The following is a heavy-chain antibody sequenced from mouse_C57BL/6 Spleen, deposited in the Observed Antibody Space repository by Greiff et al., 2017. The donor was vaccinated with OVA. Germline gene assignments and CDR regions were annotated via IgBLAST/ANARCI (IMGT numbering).Heavy chain of an antibody. V-gene: IGHV1-18*01. CDR1: GYTFTDYN. J-gene: IGHJ4*01. CDR2: INPNNGGT. D-gene: IGHD1-1*01. CDR3: ARGATTVVARDYYAMDY. Sequence: EVKLVESGPELVKPGASVKIPCKASGYTFTDYNMDWVKQSHGKSLEWIGDINPNNGGTIYNQKFKGKATLTVDKSSSTAYMELRSLTSEDTAVYYCARGATTVVARDYYAMDYWGQGTSVTVSS.